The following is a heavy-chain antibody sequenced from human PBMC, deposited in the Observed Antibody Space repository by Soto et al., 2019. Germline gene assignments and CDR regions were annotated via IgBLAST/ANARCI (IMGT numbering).Heavy chain of an antibody. Sequence: NPSETLSLTCTVSGGSISSGDYYWSWIRQPPGKGLEWIGYIYYSGSTYYNPSLKSRVTISVDTSKNQFSLKLSSVTAADTAVYYCARAAGIAAAGRGWFDPWGQGTLVTVSS. CDR2: IYYSGST. D-gene: IGHD6-13*01. CDR1: GGSISSGDYY. J-gene: IGHJ5*02. V-gene: IGHV4-30-4*01. CDR3: ARAAGIAAAGRGWFDP.